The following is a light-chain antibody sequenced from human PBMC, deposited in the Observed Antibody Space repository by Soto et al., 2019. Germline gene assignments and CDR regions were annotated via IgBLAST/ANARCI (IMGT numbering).Light chain of an antibody. J-gene: IGLJ1*01. CDR3: QSYDDSLSVHYV. CDR1: SSNIGSTYD. CDR2: GNT. Sequence: QPVLTQPPSVSGAPGQRVTISCTGSSSNIGSTYDVQWYQQLPGTAPKLLIHGNTNRPSGVPDRFSGSKSSTSASLAITGLQADDEADYYCQSYDDSLSVHYVFGTGTKLTVL. V-gene: IGLV1-40*01.